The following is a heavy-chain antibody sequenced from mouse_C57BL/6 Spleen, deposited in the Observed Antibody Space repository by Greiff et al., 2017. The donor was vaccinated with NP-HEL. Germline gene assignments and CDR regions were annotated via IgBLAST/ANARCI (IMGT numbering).Heavy chain of an antibody. V-gene: IGHV1-72*01. CDR1: GYTFTSYW. J-gene: IGHJ4*01. CDR3: ARYATVVAPYAMDY. CDR2: IDPNSGGT. D-gene: IGHD1-1*01. Sequence: VQLQQSGAELVKPGASVKLSCKASGYTFTSYWMHWVKQRPGRGLEWIGRIDPNSGGTKYNEKFKSKATLTVDKPSSTAYMQLSSLTSEDSAVYYCARYATVVAPYAMDYWGQGTSVTVSS.